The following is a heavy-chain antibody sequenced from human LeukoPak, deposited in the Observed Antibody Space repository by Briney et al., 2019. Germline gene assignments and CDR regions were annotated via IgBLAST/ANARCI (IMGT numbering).Heavy chain of an antibody. J-gene: IGHJ4*02. CDR3: ARLAVAAAADY. CDR2: IYTSGST. CDR1: GGSISSGSYY. Sequence: SETLSLTCTVSGGSISSGSYYWSWIRQPAGKGLEWIGRIYTSGSTNYNPSLKSRVTISVDTSKNQFSLRLSSVTAADTAVYYCARLAVAAAADYWGQGTLVTVSS. V-gene: IGHV4-61*02. D-gene: IGHD6-13*01.